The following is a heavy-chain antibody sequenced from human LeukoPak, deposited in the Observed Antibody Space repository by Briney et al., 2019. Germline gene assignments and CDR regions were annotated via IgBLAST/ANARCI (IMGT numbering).Heavy chain of an antibody. CDR2: IYYSGST. J-gene: IGHJ4*02. D-gene: IGHD3-22*01. CDR1: GGSISSYY. CDR3: ARWSSGYYNYFDY. V-gene: IGHV4-59*01. Sequence: SETLSLTCTVSGGSISSYYWSWIRQPPGKGLEWIGYIYYSGSTNYNPSLKSRVTISVDTSKHQFSLKLSSVTAADTAVYYCARWSSGYYNYFDYWGQGTLVTVSS.